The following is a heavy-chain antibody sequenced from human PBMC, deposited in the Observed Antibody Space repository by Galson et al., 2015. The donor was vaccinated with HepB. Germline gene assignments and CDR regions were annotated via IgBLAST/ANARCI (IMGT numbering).Heavy chain of an antibody. J-gene: IGHJ5*01. CDR2: IWAGGSY. CDR1: KFTFRNYG. CDR3: AKEAVNAGLGNWLDS. V-gene: IGHV3-33*03. Sequence: SLRLSCAASKFTFRNYGMHWVRQAPGKGLEWVALIWAGGSYFYADSVKGRLTISRDNSRSTLFLEMSELTVEDTAVYYCAKEAVNAGLGNWLDSWGQGTLVTVSP. D-gene: IGHD3-16*01.